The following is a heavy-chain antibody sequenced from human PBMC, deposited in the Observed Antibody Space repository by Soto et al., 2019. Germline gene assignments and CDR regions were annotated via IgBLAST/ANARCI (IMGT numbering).Heavy chain of an antibody. J-gene: IGHJ6*02. CDR2: IYYSGST. CDR3: ARGTYYDSSGYYVYYYGMDV. Sequence: SETLSLTCTVSGGSISSYYWSWIRQPPGKGLEWIGYIYYSGSTNYNPSLKSRVTISVDTSKNQFSLKLSSVTAADTAVYYCARGTYYDSSGYYVYYYGMDVWGQGTTVTVSS. V-gene: IGHV4-59*01. CDR1: GGSISSYY. D-gene: IGHD3-22*01.